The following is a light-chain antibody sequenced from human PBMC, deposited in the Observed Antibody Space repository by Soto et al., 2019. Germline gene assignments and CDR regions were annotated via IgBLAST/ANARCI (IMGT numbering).Light chain of an antibody. Sequence: QSALTQPASVSGSPGQSITIYCTGTSSDVGSYNLVSWYQQHPGKAPKLIIYEGSKRPSGVSNRFSGSKSGNTASLTISGLQAEDEADYYCCSYAGSSTYVVFGGGTKLTVL. V-gene: IGLV2-23*01. CDR2: EGS. CDR1: SSDVGSYNL. CDR3: CSYAGSSTYVV. J-gene: IGLJ2*01.